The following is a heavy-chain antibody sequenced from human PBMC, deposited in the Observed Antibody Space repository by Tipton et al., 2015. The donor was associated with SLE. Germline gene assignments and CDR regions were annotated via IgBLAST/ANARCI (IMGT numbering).Heavy chain of an antibody. J-gene: IGHJ6*04. CDR2: IFYTGRI. D-gene: IGHD1-26*01. V-gene: IGHV4-59*01. Sequence: GLVKPSETLSLTCTVSDDSISHYYWSWIRQSPGKGLEWIGYIFYTGRISSNPSLKSRVTISMDMSKNEFSLNLNSLTAADTAVYYCARDIEGGGSRYFYGMDVWGKGTTVTVSS. CDR3: ARDIEGGGSRYFYGMDV. CDR1: DDSISHYY.